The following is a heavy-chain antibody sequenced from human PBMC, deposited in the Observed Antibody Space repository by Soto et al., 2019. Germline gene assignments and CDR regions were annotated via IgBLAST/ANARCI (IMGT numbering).Heavy chain of an antibody. V-gene: IGHV5-51*01. J-gene: IGHJ1*01. CDR3: ARRRVSGSYHYEGFQH. Sequence: GESQKIPCQGSGDHFTSYWIGWVRHMHGKGLEWMGIIYPGDSDTRYSPSFQGQVTISADKSISTAYLQWSSLKASDTAMYYCARRRVSGSYHYEGFQHWGQGNLVTVSS. D-gene: IGHD1-26*01. CDR2: IYPGDSDT. CDR1: GDHFTSYW.